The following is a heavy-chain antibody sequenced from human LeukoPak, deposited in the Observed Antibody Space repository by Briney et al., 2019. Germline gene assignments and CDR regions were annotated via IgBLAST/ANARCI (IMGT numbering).Heavy chain of an antibody. J-gene: IGHJ6*03. D-gene: IGHD3-22*01. Sequence: SETLSLTCTVSGGSISSSSYYWGWIRQPPGKGLEWIGSIYYSGSTYYNPSLKSRVTISVDTSKNQFSLKLSSVTAADTAVYYCARVISENYYSYSLYYYYYYYMDVWGKGTTVTVSS. CDR1: GGSISSSSYY. CDR2: IYYSGST. CDR3: ARVISENYYSYSLYYYYYYYMDV. V-gene: IGHV4-39*07.